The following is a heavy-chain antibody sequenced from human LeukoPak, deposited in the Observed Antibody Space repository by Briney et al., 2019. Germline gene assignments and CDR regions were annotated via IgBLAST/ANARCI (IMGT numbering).Heavy chain of an antibody. V-gene: IGHV1-2*02. CDR3: ARGDVLLWFGELSGLYYFDY. Sequence: ASVKVSCKASGYTFTGYYMHWVRQAPGQGLEWMGWINPNSGGTNYAQKFQGRVTMTRDTSISTAYMELSRLRSDDTAVYYCARGDVLLWFGELSGLYYFDYWGQGTLVIVSS. CDR2: INPNSGGT. D-gene: IGHD3-10*01. CDR1: GYTFTGYY. J-gene: IGHJ4*02.